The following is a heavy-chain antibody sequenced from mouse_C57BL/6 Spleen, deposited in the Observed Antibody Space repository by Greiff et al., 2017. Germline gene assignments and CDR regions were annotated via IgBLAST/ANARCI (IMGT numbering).Heavy chain of an antibody. V-gene: IGHV3-6*01. Sequence: EVQLQQSGPGLVKPSQSLSLTCSVTGYSITSCYYWNWIRQSLGNKLEWLGYIRYDGSNNYNPLLKNRISITRDTSKNQFFLTFNYVTTEDSATYYCAKALTGVGGCYFDYWGQGTTLTVSS. J-gene: IGHJ2*01. CDR3: AKALTGVGGCYFDY. D-gene: IGHD4-1*01. CDR1: GYSITSCYY. CDR2: IRYDGSN.